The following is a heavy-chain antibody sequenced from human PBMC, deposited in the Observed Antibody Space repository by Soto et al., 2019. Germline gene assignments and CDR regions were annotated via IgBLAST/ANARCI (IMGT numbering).Heavy chain of an antibody. CDR2: IFSNDEE. D-gene: IGHD6-13*01. CDR1: GFSLSNARMG. J-gene: IGHJ4*02. CDR3: ARARRGIAAAGNFDY. Sequence: QVTLKESGPVLVKPTETLTLTCTVSGFSLSNARMGVSWIRQPPGKALEWLAHIFSNDEESYSTSLKSRLPIPKDTSKSQVVLTMTNMDPVDTATYYCARARRGIAAAGNFDYWGQGTLVTVSS. V-gene: IGHV2-26*01.